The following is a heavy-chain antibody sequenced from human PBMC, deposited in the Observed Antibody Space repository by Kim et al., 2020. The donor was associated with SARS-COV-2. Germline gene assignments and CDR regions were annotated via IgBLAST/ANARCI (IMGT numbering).Heavy chain of an antibody. V-gene: IGHV3-11*01. J-gene: IGHJ4*02. D-gene: IGHD2-2*01. Sequence: GGSLRLSCEASGFSFSDYYMYWIRQSPRKGLEWLSYISGSGSVKEYADFVKGRFTISRDNAKRMLYLDMTGLSADDTALYYCVRADSASYRFDSWGQGTPVTDSS. CDR1: GFSFSDYY. CDR3: VRADSASYRFDS. CDR2: ISGSGSVK.